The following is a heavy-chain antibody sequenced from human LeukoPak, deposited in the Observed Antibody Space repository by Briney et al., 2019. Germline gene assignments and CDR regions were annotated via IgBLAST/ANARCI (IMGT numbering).Heavy chain of an antibody. V-gene: IGHV3-30*18. D-gene: IGHD3-9*01. J-gene: IGHJ4*02. CDR2: ISYDGSNK. CDR1: GFTFSKYG. Sequence: GGSLRLSCVASGFTFSKYGMHWVRQAPGMGLEWVAVISYDGSNKYYADSVKGRFTISRDNSKNTLYLQMNSLRAEDTAVYYCAKVQRAYYDILTGHLDFWGQGTLVTVSS. CDR3: AKVQRAYYDILTGHLDF.